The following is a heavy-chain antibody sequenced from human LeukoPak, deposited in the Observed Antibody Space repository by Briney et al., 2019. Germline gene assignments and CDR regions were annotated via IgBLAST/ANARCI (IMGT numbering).Heavy chain of an antibody. CDR3: ASLTTADAFDI. V-gene: IGHV4-59*01. CDR1: GGSISSYY. CDR2: IYDSGST. D-gene: IGHD3-22*01. Sequence: SETLSLTCTVSGGSISSYYWSWIRQPPGKGLEWIGYIYDSGSTNYNPSLKSRVTISVDTSKNQFSLKVSSVTAADPAVYYCASLTTADAFDIWGQGTMVTVSS. J-gene: IGHJ3*02.